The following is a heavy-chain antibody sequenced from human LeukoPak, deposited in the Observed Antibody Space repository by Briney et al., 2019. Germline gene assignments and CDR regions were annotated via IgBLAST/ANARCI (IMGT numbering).Heavy chain of an antibody. CDR2: ISSSSSYI. CDR3: ARDSSLYSSSWYDYYYGMDA. J-gene: IGHJ6*02. D-gene: IGHD6-13*01. CDR1: GFTFSSYS. Sequence: GGSLRLSCAASGFTFSSYSMNWVRQAPGKGLEWVSSISSSSSYIYYADSVKGRFTISRDNAKNSLYQQMNSLRAEDTAVYYCARDSSLYSSSWYDYYYGMDAWGQGTTVTVSS. V-gene: IGHV3-21*01.